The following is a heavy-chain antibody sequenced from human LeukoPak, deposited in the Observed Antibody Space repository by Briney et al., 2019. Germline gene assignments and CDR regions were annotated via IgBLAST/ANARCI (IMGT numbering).Heavy chain of an antibody. D-gene: IGHD6-6*01. Sequence: PSETLSLTCSVSGASITTTNFWWTWIRQSPGRGLEWIGYIHDRGSVKYNPALESRATLSVDTSKNQFSLKLNSVTAADTAVYYCARYGLVEFRNAFQYWGQGILVSVSS. CDR3: ARYGLVEFRNAFQY. CDR1: GASITTTNFW. V-gene: IGHV4-61*01. CDR2: IHDRGSV. J-gene: IGHJ1*01.